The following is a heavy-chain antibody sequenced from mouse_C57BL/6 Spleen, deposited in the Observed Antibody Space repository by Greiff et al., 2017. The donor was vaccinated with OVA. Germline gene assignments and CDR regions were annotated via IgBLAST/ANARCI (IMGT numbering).Heavy chain of an antibody. V-gene: IGHV5-4*01. Sequence: DVKLVESGGGLVKPGGSLKLSCAASGFTFSSYAMSWVRQTPEKRLEWVATISDGGSYTSYPDNVKGRFTISSDNAKNNLYLQMSHLKSEDTAMYYCARDKTRGGLDYFDYWGQGTTLTVSS. CDR1: GFTFSSYA. CDR3: ARDKTRGGLDYFDY. J-gene: IGHJ2*01. D-gene: IGHD3-1*01. CDR2: ISDGGSYT.